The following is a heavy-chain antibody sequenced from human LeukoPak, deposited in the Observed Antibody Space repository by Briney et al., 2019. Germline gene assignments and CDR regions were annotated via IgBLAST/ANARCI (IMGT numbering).Heavy chain of an antibody. D-gene: IGHD4-17*01. CDR1: GYTFTSYY. J-gene: IGHJ4*02. CDR3: ARETTHDYGDYVPFDY. Sequence: GASVKVSCKASGYTFTSYYMHWERQAPGQGLEWMGIINPSGGSTSYAQKFQGRVTMTRDTSTSTVYMELSSLRSEDTAVYYCARETTHDYGDYVPFDYWGQGTLVTVSS. CDR2: INPSGGST. V-gene: IGHV1-46*01.